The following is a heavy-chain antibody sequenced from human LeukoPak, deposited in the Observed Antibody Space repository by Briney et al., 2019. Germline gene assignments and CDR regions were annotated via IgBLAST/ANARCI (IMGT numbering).Heavy chain of an antibody. D-gene: IGHD2-2*02. V-gene: IGHV3-30*02. CDR1: GFTFSSYG. CDR3: AKGTAGYCSSTSCYTYY. J-gene: IGHJ4*02. Sequence: PGGSLRLSCAASGFTFSSYGMHWVRQAPGKGLEWMAFIRYDGSNKYYADSVKGRFTISRDNSKNTLYLQMNSLRAEDTAVYYCAKGTAGYCSSTSCYTYYWGQGTLVTVSS. CDR2: IRYDGSNK.